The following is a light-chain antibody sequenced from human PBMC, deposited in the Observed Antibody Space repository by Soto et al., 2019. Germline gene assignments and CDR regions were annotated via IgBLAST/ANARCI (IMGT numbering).Light chain of an antibody. Sequence: QPVLTQSPSASASLGASVKLTCTLSSGHSSYAIAWHQKQPGKGPRYLMDLNNDGSHTKGDGIPDRFSGSSSGADRFLIISSLQSEDEADYYCISYTGSSTSYVFGSGTKVTVL. CDR1: SGHSSYA. CDR2: LNNDGSH. V-gene: IGLV4-69*01. J-gene: IGLJ1*01. CDR3: ISYTGSSTSYV.